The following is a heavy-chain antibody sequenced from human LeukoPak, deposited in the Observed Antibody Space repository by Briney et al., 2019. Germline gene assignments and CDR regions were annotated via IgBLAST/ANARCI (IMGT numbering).Heavy chain of an antibody. V-gene: IGHV4-30-4*01. Sequence: SETLSLTCTVSGGSISSGDYYWSWIRQPPGKGLEWIGYIYYSGSTYYNPSLKSRVTTSIDTSKNQFSLKMSSVTAADTAVYYCIREVKGYGSSWYQNWFDPWGQGTLVTVSS. CDR2: IYYSGST. CDR3: IREVKGYGSSWYQNWFDP. J-gene: IGHJ5*02. CDR1: GGSISSGDYY. D-gene: IGHD6-13*01.